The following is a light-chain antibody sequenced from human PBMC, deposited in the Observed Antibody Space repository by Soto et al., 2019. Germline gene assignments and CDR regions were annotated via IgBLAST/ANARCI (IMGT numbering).Light chain of an antibody. CDR3: HQRSNWLTWT. CDR2: DAS. Sequence: EIVLTQSPATLSLSPGERATLSCRASQSVSSYLAWYQQKPGQAPRLLIYDASNRATGIPARFSGSGSGTDFTLTISSLEPEDVAVYYCHQRSNWLTWTFGQGTKVEIK. J-gene: IGKJ1*01. CDR1: QSVSSY. V-gene: IGKV3-11*01.